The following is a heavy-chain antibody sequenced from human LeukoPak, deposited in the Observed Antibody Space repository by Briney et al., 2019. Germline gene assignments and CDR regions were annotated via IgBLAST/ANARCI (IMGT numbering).Heavy chain of an antibody. D-gene: IGHD4-17*01. CDR2: INPNSGGT. CDR3: ARVQQNYGDYVGDFDY. CDR1: GYTFTGYY. J-gene: IGHJ4*02. Sequence: GASVKVSCKASGYTFTGYYMHWVRQAPGQGLEWMGWINPNSGGTNYAQKFQGRVTMTRDTSISTAYMELSRLRSDDTAVYYCARVQQNYGDYVGDFDYWGQGTLVTVSS. V-gene: IGHV1-2*02.